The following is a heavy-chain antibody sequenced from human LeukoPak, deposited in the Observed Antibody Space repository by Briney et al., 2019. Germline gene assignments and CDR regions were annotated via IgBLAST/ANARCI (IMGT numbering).Heavy chain of an antibody. CDR1: GVSISSYY. D-gene: IGHD3-22*01. Sequence: SETLSLTCTVSGVSISSYYWSWIRQPPGKGLDWIGYIYYSGSTNYNPSLKSRVTISVDTSKNQFSLKLSSVTAADTAVYYCARLEVYYDSSGYYNWFDPWGQGTLVTVSS. CDR2: IYYSGST. CDR3: ARLEVYYDSSGYYNWFDP. J-gene: IGHJ5*02. V-gene: IGHV4-59*08.